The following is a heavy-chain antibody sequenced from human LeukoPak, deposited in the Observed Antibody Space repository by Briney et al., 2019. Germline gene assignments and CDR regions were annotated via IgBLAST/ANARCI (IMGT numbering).Heavy chain of an antibody. J-gene: IGHJ5*01. CDR3: AKEPREYCSSTSCPNWFDS. CDR1: GFTFNNYA. Sequence: GGSLRLSCAASGFTFNNYAMSWVRQAPGKGLEWVSAISASGGTTYYADSVKGRFTISRDNSENTLFLQMNSLRAEDTAVYYCAKEPREYCSSTSCPNWFDSWGQGTLVTVSP. V-gene: IGHV3-23*01. CDR2: ISASGGTT. D-gene: IGHD2-2*01.